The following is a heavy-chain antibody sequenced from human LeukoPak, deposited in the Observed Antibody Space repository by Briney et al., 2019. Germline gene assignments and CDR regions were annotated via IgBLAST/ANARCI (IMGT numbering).Heavy chain of an antibody. V-gene: IGHV1-46*01. J-gene: IGHJ3*02. Sequence: GASVKVSCKASGYTFTSYYMHWVRQAPGQGLEWMGIINPSGGSASYAQKFQGRVTMTRDMSTSTVYMELSSLRSEDTAVYYCARPSDMITLWGALDIWGQGTMVTVSS. CDR3: ARPSDMITLWGALDI. D-gene: IGHD3-16*01. CDR2: INPSGGSA. CDR1: GYTFTSYY.